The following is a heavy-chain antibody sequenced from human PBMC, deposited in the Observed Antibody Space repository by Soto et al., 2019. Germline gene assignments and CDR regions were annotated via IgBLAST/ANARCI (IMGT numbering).Heavy chain of an antibody. Sequence: GGSLRLSCAASGFTVSSNYMSWVRQAPGKGLEWVSVIYSGGSTYYEDSVKGRFTISRDNSKNTLYLQMNSLRAEDTAVYYCARIGYCGGDCYSSDAFDIWGQGTMVTVSS. CDR3: ARIGYCGGDCYSSDAFDI. D-gene: IGHD2-21*01. V-gene: IGHV3-66*01. CDR1: GFTVSSNY. CDR2: IYSGGST. J-gene: IGHJ3*02.